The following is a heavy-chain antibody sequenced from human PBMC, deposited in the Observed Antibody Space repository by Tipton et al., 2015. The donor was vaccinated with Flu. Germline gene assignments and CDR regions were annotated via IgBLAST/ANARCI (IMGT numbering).Heavy chain of an antibody. CDR3: AGFILWFGAPFYSDT. J-gene: IGHJ5*02. CDR1: GDPVTSAGYH. CDR2: IYPGAGS. D-gene: IGHD3-10*01. Sequence: TLSLTCSVSGDPVTSAGYHWTWIRQRPGKGLEWIGNIYPGAGSQYSPSLQDRVTISIDTSKNQFSLKLTSLTAADTAVYFCAGFILWFGAPFYSDTWGQGTLVSVSS. V-gene: IGHV4-31*03.